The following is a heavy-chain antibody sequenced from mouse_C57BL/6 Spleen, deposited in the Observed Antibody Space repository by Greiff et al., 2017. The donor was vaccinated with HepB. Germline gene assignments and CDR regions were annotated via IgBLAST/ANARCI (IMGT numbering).Heavy chain of an antibody. CDR2: IYPGDGDT. Sequence: VKLMESGPELVKPGASVKISCKASGYAFSSSWMNWVKQRPGKGLEWIGRIYPGDGDTNYNGKFKGKATLTADKSSSTAYMQLSSLTSEDSAVYFCARRGNYWYFDVWGTGTTVTVSS. J-gene: IGHJ1*03. CDR1: GYAFSSSW. CDR3: ARRGNYWYFDV. D-gene: IGHD2-1*01. V-gene: IGHV1-82*01.